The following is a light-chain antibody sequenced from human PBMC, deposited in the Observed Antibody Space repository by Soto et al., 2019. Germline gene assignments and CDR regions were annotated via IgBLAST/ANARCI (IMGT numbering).Light chain of an antibody. J-gene: IGLJ2*01. CDR1: SSDVGGYNY. CDR3: SSYTSSSTS. V-gene: IGLV2-14*01. Sequence: QSVLTQPASVSGSPGQSITISCTGTSSDVGGYNYVSWYQQHPGKAPTLMIYDVSNRPSGVSNRFSGSKSGNTASLTISGLQAEDEADYYCSSYTSSSTSFGGGTKVTVL. CDR2: DVS.